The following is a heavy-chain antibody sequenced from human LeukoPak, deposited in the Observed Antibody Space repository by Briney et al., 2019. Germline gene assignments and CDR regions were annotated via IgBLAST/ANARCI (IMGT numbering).Heavy chain of an antibody. D-gene: IGHD6-13*01. Sequence: ASVKVSCKASGYTFTGYYMHWVRQAPGQGLEWMVWINPNSVGTNYAQKFQRRVPMTRDTSIRTAYMELSRLRSDDTAVYYCARLLWTAAAGGQFDYWGQGTLVTVSS. CDR2: INPNSVGT. CDR3: ARLLWTAAAGGQFDY. V-gene: IGHV1-2*02. CDR1: GYTFTGYY. J-gene: IGHJ4*02.